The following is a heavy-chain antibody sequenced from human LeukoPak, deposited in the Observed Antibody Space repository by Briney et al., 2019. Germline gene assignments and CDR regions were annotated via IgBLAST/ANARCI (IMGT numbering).Heavy chain of an antibody. J-gene: IGHJ5*02. D-gene: IGHD2-2*01. CDR2: INPNSGGT. CDR1: GYTFTGYY. V-gene: IGHV1-2*04. Sequence: ASVKVSCKASGYTFTGYYMHWVRQAPGQGLEWMGWINPNSGGTNYAQKFQGWVTMTRDTSISTAYMELSRLRSDGTAVYYCARAAPHIVVVPAATQWSFDPWGQGTLVTVSS. CDR3: ARAAPHIVVVPAATQWSFDP.